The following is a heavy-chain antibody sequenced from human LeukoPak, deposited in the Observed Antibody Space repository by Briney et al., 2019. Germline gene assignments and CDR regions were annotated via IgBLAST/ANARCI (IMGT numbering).Heavy chain of an antibody. J-gene: IGHJ6*02. V-gene: IGHV3-23*01. Sequence: PGGSLRLSCAASGFTFSSYGMHWVRQAPGKGLEWVSAISGSGGSTYYADSVKGRFTISRDNSKNTLYLQMNSLRAEDTAVYYCAKGYYYDSSGYYRPYYYGMDVWGQGTTVTVSS. CDR3: AKGYYYDSSGYYRPYYYGMDV. D-gene: IGHD3-22*01. CDR1: GFTFSSYG. CDR2: ISGSGGST.